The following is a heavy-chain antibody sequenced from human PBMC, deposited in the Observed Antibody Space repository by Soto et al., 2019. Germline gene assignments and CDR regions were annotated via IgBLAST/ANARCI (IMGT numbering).Heavy chain of an antibody. J-gene: IGHJ4*02. Sequence: WGSLRLPCAAAGCNFRSYVMSWGRQAPGKGLEWVSAISGSGGSTYYADSVKGRFTISRDNSKNTLYLQMHSLRAEDTAVYYCAKDHRLYDFWSGSSLYFDYWGQGTLVTVSS. D-gene: IGHD3-3*01. CDR2: ISGSGGST. CDR3: AKDHRLYDFWSGSSLYFDY. CDR1: GCNFRSYV. V-gene: IGHV3-23*01.